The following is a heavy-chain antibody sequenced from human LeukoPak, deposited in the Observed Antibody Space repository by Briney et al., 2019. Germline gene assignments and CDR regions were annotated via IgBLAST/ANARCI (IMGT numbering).Heavy chain of an antibody. CDR2: ISGCGGST. CDR1: GFTFSSYA. Sequence: PGGSLRLSCAASGFTFSSYAMSWVRQAPGKGLEWVSAISGCGGSTYYADSVKGRFTISRDNSKNTLYLQMNSLRAEDTAVYYCAIDIVVVPAASPPWGMDVWGQGTTVTVSS. V-gene: IGHV3-23*01. CDR3: AIDIVVVPAASPPWGMDV. J-gene: IGHJ6*02. D-gene: IGHD2-2*01.